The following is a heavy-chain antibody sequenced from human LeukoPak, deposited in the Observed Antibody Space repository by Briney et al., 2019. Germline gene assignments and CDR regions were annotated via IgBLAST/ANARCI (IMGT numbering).Heavy chain of an antibody. Sequence: GGSLRLSRAASGFTFSHYYMSWIRQAPGKGLGWISHISSSGNTIYYADSVKGRFTFSRDNAKNSLYLQMNSLGAEDTAVYYCARALVVGYYFDYWGQGTLVTVSS. CDR2: ISSSGNTI. CDR1: GFTFSHYY. D-gene: IGHD2-21*01. CDR3: ARALVVGYYFDY. V-gene: IGHV3-11*04. J-gene: IGHJ4*02.